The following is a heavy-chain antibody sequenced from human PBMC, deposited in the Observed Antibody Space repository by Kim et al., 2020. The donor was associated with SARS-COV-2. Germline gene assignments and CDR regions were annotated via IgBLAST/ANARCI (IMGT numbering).Heavy chain of an antibody. V-gene: IGHV3-15*01. CDR1: GFTFSNAW. CDR2: IKSKTDGGTT. Sequence: GGSLRLSCAASGFTFSNAWMSWVRQAPGKGLEWVGRIKSKTDGGTTDYAAPVKGRFTISRDDSKNTLYLQMNSLKTEDTAVYYCTTFAFEVYCSSTSCRVGFDYWGQGTLVTVSS. J-gene: IGHJ4*02. CDR3: TTFAFEVYCSSTSCRVGFDY. D-gene: IGHD2-2*01.